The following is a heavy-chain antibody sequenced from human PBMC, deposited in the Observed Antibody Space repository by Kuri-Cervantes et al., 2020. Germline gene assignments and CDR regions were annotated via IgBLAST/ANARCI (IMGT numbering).Heavy chain of an antibody. V-gene: IGHV3-30-3*01. J-gene: IGHJ6*02. CDR2: ISYDGSNK. Sequence: GGSLRLSCAASGFTFSSYAMHWVRQAPGKGLEWVAVISYDGSNKYYAGSVKGRFTISRDNSKNTLYLQMNSLRAEDTAVYYCASPSVATITLPYYYYGMDVWGQGTTVTVS. D-gene: IGHD5-12*01. CDR3: ASPSVATITLPYYYYGMDV. CDR1: GFTFSSYA.